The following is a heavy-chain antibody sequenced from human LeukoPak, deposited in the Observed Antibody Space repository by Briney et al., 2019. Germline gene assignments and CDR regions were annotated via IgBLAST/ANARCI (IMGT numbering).Heavy chain of an antibody. CDR2: INPSGGST. V-gene: IGHV1-46*01. Sequence: ASVKVPCKASGYTFTSYYMHWVRQAPGQGLEWMGIINPSGGSTSYAQKFQGRVTMTRDMSTSTVYMELSSLRSEDTAVYYCASSGEVVTAIDYWGQGTLVTVSS. D-gene: IGHD2-21*02. CDR3: ASSGEVVTAIDY. CDR1: GYTFTSYY. J-gene: IGHJ4*02.